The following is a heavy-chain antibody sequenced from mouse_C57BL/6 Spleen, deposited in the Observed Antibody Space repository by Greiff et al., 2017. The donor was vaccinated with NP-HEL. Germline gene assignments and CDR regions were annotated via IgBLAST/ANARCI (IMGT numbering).Heavy chain of an antibody. Sequence: EVKVEESGGGLVKPGGSLKLSCAASGFTFSSYAMSWVRQTPEKRLEWVATISDGGSYTYYPDNVKGRFTISRDNAKNNLYLQMSHLKSEDTAMYYCARDSGLTGPFDYWGQGTTLTVSS. D-gene: IGHD4-1*01. V-gene: IGHV5-4*01. CDR3: ARDSGLTGPFDY. CDR2: ISDGGSYT. J-gene: IGHJ2*01. CDR1: GFTFSSYA.